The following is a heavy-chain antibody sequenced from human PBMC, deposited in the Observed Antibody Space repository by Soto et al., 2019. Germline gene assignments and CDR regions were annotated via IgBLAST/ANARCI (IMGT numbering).Heavy chain of an antibody. CDR1: GYTFTSYA. CDR2: INAGNGNT. Sequence: ASVKVSCKASGYTFTSYAMHWVRQAPGQRLEWMGWINAGNGNTKYSQKFQGRVTITRDTSASTAYMGLSSLRSEDTAVYYCAREVCTNGVCYNWFDPWGQGTLVTVSS. J-gene: IGHJ5*02. D-gene: IGHD2-8*01. CDR3: AREVCTNGVCYNWFDP. V-gene: IGHV1-3*01.